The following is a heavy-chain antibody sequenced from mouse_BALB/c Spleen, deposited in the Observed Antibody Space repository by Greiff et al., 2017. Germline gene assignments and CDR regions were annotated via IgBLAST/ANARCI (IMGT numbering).Heavy chain of an antibody. J-gene: IGHJ4*01. CDR3: ARPYYRYDGGYAMDY. CDR1: GYTFTSYN. CDR2: IYPGNGDT. Sequence: LQQPGAELVKPGASVKMSCKASGYTFTSYNMHWVKQTPGQGLEWIGAIYPGNGDTSYNQKFKGKATLTVDKSSSTAYMQLSSLTSEDSAVYYCARPYYRYDGGYAMDYWGQGTSVTVSS. D-gene: IGHD2-14*01. V-gene: IGHV1-12*01.